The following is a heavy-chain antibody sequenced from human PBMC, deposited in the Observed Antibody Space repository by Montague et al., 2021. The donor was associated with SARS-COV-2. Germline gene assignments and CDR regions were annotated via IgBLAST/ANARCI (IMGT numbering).Heavy chain of an antibody. CDR3: ARMDAGPTSYDY. CDR2: XXWDDDK. J-gene: IGHJ4*02. Sequence: PALVKPTQTLTLTCTFSGFSPSTSGMCVSWIRQPPGKALEWLARXXWDDDKYYSTSLKTRLTISKDTSKNQVVLTMTNMDPVDTATYYCARMDAGPTSYDYWGQGTLVTVSS. D-gene: IGHD2-2*01. CDR1: GFSPSTSGMC. V-gene: IGHV2-70*11.